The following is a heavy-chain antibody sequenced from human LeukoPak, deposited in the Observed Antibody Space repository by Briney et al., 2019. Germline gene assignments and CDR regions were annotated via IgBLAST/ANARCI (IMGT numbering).Heavy chain of an antibody. J-gene: IGHJ5*02. V-gene: IGHV4-59*01. CDR2: IYYSGST. CDR3: ARALELVGATKYNWFDP. CDR1: GGSISSYY. Sequence: SETLSLTCTVSGGSISSYYWSWIRQPPGKGLEWIGYIYYSGSTNYNPSLKSRVTISVDTSKNQFSLKLSSVTAADTAVYYCARALELVGATKYNWFDPWGQGTLVTVSS. D-gene: IGHD1-26*01.